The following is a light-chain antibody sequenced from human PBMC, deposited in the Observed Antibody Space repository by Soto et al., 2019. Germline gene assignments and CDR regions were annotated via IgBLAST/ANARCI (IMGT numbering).Light chain of an antibody. CDR3: QKYNSAPSIT. Sequence: DIQMTQSPSSLSASVGAIVTITCRASQGISNYLAGYQQKPGKVPKLLIYAASTLQSGVPSRFSGSGSGTDFTLTISSLPSEDVATSYCQKYNSAPSITFGQGTRLEIK. CDR2: AAS. CDR1: QGISNY. J-gene: IGKJ5*01. V-gene: IGKV1-27*01.